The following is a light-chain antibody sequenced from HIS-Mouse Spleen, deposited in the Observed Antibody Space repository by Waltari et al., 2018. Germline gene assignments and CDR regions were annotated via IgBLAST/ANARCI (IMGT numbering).Light chain of an antibody. CDR1: ALPQKY. V-gene: IGLV3-10*01. CDR2: EDS. CDR3: YSTDSSGNHRV. Sequence: SYELTQPPSVSVSSGQTARITCSGDALPQKYAYWYQQKSGQAPVLVIYEDSKRPSGIPERFSGSSSGTMATLTISGVQVEDEADYYCYSTDSSGNHRVFGGWTKLTVL. J-gene: IGLJ2*01.